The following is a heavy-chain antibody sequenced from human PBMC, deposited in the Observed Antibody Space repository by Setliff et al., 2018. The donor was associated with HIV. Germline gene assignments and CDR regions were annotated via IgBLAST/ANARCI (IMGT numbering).Heavy chain of an antibody. CDR1: GGSVNNNNGY. CDR3: ARIPPELDFDS. J-gene: IGHJ4*02. CDR2: IYYSGST. D-gene: IGHD1-26*01. V-gene: IGHV4-39*07. Sequence: SETLSLTCTVSGGSVNNNNGYWGWIRQPPGKGLEWIGNIYYSGSTYYTPSLKSRVTISVDTSKNQFSLRLSSVTAADTAVYYCARIPPELDFDSWGQGTLVTVSS.